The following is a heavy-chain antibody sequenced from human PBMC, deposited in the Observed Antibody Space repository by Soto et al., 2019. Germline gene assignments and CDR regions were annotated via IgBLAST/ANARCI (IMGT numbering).Heavy chain of an antibody. V-gene: IGHV3-23*01. CDR1: GFTFTPDG. D-gene: IGHD6-13*01. Sequence: GGALQHPCGGSGFTFTPDGTTWVRQAPGKGLEWVSAINSAGTTYYADSVKGRFSISRDNAKYTLYLQMNGLKAEDTAVYYCAKDWYEDYWGQGTLVTVSS. CDR3: AKDWYEDY. J-gene: IGHJ4*02. CDR2: INSAGTT.